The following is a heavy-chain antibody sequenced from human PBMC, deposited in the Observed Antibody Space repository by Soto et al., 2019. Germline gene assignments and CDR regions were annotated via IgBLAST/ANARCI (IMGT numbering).Heavy chain of an antibody. CDR1: GGTFSSYA. Sequence: QVQLVQSGAEVKKPGSSVKVSCKASGGTFSSYAISWVRQAPGQGLEWMGGIIPIFGTANYAQKFQGRVTITADESTSTAYMERSSLRSEDTAVYYCATKRGYYYGSGRGDYFDYWGQGTLVTVSS. D-gene: IGHD3-10*01. J-gene: IGHJ4*02. CDR3: ATKRGYYYGSGRGDYFDY. CDR2: IIPIFGTA. V-gene: IGHV1-69*01.